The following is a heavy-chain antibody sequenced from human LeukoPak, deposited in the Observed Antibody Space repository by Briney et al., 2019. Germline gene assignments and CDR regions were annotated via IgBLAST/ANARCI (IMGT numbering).Heavy chain of an antibody. V-gene: IGHV4-39*07. Sequence: SETLSLTCTVSGVSISSSNSYWGWIRQPPGKGLEWIGSIYHSGNTYYNPSLMGRVTISVDTSKNQFSLRLTSVTAAGTAVYYCAREAEQWLVKTWFDPWGQGTLVTVSS. J-gene: IGHJ5*02. CDR2: IYHSGNT. CDR3: AREAEQWLVKTWFDP. CDR1: GVSISSSNSY. D-gene: IGHD6-19*01.